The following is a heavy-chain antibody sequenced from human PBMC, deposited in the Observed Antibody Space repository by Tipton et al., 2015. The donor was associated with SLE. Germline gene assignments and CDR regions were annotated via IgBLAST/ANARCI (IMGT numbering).Heavy chain of an antibody. Sequence: TLSLTCSVSGGSIISGSYYWSWIRQPAGKGLEWIGRIYTSGSTNYNPSLTNGVTISIDTSKNQFSLRLNSVTVAYTAVYYCAREYGSLEWFPDGFDIWGQVTMVTVSS. V-gene: IGHV4-61*02. CDR2: IYTSGST. J-gene: IGHJ3*02. CDR1: GGSIISGSYY. D-gene: IGHD3-3*01. CDR3: AREYGSLEWFPDGFDI.